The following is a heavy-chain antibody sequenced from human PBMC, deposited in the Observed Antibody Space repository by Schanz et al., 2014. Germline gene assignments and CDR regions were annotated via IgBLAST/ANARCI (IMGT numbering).Heavy chain of an antibody. V-gene: IGHV1-2*02. J-gene: IGHJ6*02. Sequence: QVQLVQSGGEVKTPGASVKVSCKASGYTFTDYYMHWVRQAPGQGLEWVGWINPNSGGTNYPQRFQGRVTMTRDTSINTAYMELSRLGSDDTAVYYCAREKYYDGSGSSIFYYYGMDVWGQGTTVTVSS. CDR3: AREKYYDGSGSSIFYYYGMDV. CDR1: GYTFTDYY. D-gene: IGHD3-10*01. CDR2: INPNSGGT.